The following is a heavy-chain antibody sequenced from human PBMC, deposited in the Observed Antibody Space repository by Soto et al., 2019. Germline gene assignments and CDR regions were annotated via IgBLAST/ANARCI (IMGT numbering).Heavy chain of an antibody. CDR1: GYTFTSYA. CDR2: INAGNGNT. D-gene: IGHD4-17*01. CDR3: ARGYGGYFHWFDP. Sequence: VQLVQSGAEVKKPGASVKVSCKASGYTFTSYAMHWVRQAPGQRLEWMGWINAGNGNTKYSQKFQGRVTITRDTSASTAYMDLSSLRSEDTAVYYCARGYGGYFHWFDPWGQGPLVTVSS. J-gene: IGHJ5*02. V-gene: IGHV1-3*01.